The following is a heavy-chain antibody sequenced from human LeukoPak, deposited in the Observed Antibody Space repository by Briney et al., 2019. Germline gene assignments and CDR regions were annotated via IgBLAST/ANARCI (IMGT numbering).Heavy chain of an antibody. D-gene: IGHD3-22*01. V-gene: IGHV3-15*01. Sequence: GGSLRLSCAASGFTFSNAWMTWVRQAPRKGLEWVGRIKSKTDGGTTDYAAPVKGRFTISRDDSKNTLYLQMNSLKTEDTAVYYCTTTYYYDSSGYSLDYWGQGTLVTVSS. J-gene: IGHJ4*02. CDR1: GFTFSNAW. CDR2: IKSKTDGGTT. CDR3: TTTYYYDSSGYSLDY.